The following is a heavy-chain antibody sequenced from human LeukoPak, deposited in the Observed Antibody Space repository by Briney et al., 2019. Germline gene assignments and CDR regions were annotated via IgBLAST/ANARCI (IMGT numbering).Heavy chain of an antibody. V-gene: IGHV1-2*06. Sequence: ASVKVSCKASGYTFTGYYMHWVRQAPGQGLEWMGRINPNSGGTNYAQKFQGGVTMTRDTSISTAYMELSRLRSDDTAVYYCARATYGDYAYCTDVWGQGTTVTVSS. J-gene: IGHJ6*02. D-gene: IGHD4-17*01. CDR3: ARATYGDYAYCTDV. CDR1: GYTFTGYY. CDR2: INPNSGGT.